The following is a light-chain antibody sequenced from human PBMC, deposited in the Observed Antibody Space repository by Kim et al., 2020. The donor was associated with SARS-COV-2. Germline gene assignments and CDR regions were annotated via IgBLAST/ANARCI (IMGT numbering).Light chain of an antibody. CDR3: LSYDSKLRGSV. CDR2: GHY. V-gene: IGLV1-40*01. Sequence: QRVDNACSADWSNIRAGFAVHWYQKVPGAAPKFLTYGHYYRHSVVPDRFSASRSGTSASLAITGLQAEDEADYCCLSYDSKLRGSVFGGGTQLTVL. J-gene: IGLJ2*01. CDR1: WSNIRAGFA.